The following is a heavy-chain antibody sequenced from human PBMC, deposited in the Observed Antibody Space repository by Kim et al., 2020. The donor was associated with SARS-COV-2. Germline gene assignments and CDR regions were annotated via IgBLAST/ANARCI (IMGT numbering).Heavy chain of an antibody. CDR2: T. J-gene: IGHJ4*02. D-gene: IGHD3-9*01. CDR3: ARRDLGLTFDY. V-gene: IGHV4-39*01. Sequence: TFDHPSLKRRVAISMDPSKNEFSLDLRSVTAADTAVYYCARRDLGLTFDYWGQGTLVTVSS.